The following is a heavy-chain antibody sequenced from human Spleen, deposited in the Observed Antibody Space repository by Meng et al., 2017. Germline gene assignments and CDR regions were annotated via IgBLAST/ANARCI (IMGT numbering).Heavy chain of an antibody. CDR2: ISSSGSTI. D-gene: IGHD5-12*01. CDR3: ARPSGYVPFDY. Sequence: GGSLRLSCATSGFTFRSYEMNWVRQAPGKGLEWVSYISSSGSTIYYADSVKGRFTISRDNAKNSLYLQMNSLRAEDTAVYYCARPSGYVPFDYWGQGTLVTVSS. J-gene: IGHJ4*02. V-gene: IGHV3-48*03. CDR1: GFTFRSYE.